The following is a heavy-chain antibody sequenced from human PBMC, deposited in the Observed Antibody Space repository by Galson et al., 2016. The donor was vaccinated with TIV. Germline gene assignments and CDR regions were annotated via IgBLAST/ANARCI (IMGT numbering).Heavy chain of an antibody. CDR2: ITYTSATI. CDR3: ARPGNYDGDRRGAFDL. J-gene: IGHJ3*01. Sequence: SLRLSCAASGFTFSSWHMDWVRQAPGEGLEWISFITYTSATIHYADSVKGRFTVSRDNAKNSLYLQMNSLRAEDTAVYYCARPGNYDGDRRGAFDLWGQGTMVTVSP. D-gene: IGHD4-23*01. CDR1: GFTFSSWH. V-gene: IGHV3-48*03.